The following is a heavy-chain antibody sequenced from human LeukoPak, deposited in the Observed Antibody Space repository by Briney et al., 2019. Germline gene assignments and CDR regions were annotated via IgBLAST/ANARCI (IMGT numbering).Heavy chain of an antibody. V-gene: IGHV4-30-4*01. J-gene: IGHJ6*02. CDR1: GGSISSGDYY. Sequence: SQTLSLTCTVSGGSISSGDYYWSWIRQPPGKGLEWIGYIYYSGSTYYNPSLKSRVTISVDTSKNQFSLKLSSVTAADTAVYYCARVGQQLAENYYYGMDVWGQGTTVTVSS. CDR2: IYYSGST. CDR3: ARVGQQLAENYYYGMDV. D-gene: IGHD6-13*01.